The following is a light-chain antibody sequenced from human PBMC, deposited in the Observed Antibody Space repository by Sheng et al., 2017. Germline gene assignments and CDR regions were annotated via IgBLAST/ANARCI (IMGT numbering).Light chain of an antibody. V-gene: IGKV1-5*03. CDR3: QQSYGSPRT. J-gene: IGKJ1*01. CDR2: KAS. Sequence: DIQMTQSPSTLSASVGDSVTITCRASQSIGSWLAWYQQKSGKAPNLLIYKASSLQSGVPSRFSGSGSGTEFTLTISSLHPDDFATYYCQQSYGSPRTFGQGTEGG. CDR1: QSIGSW.